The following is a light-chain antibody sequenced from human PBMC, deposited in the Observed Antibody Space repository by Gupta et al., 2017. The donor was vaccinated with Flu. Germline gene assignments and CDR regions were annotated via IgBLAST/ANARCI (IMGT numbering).Light chain of an antibody. CDR1: SSDVGAYNY. CDR3: CSYRTTSRWV. CDR2: DVT. V-gene: IGLV2-14*01. Sequence: QSALTQPASVSWSPGQSITTPCTGTSSDVGAYNYVSWYQRHPGKAPKLMIYDVTERPSGVSNRFSGSKSGNTASLTISGLQAEDEATYYCCSYRTTSRWVFGGGTNVTVL. J-gene: IGLJ3*02.